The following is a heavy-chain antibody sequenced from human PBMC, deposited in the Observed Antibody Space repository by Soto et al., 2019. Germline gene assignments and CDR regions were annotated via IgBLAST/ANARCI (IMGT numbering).Heavy chain of an antibody. CDR1: GGSITSYR. D-gene: IGHD1-7*01. CDR2: SNTSGNT. V-gene: IGHV4-4*07. J-gene: IGHJ4*02. Sequence: QVQLQESGPGLVRPLETLSLTCKVSGGSITSYRWSWIRQSAGKGLEWIGRSNTSGNTHYNPTLKSRVTVSIDTSQNQFFLTVTSGTAADSAVYYCARESGDNWDYEAYWGQGTPVTVSS. CDR3: ARESGDNWDYEAY.